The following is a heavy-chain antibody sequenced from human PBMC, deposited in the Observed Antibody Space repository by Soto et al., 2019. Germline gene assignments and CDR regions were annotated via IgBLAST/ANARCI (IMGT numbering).Heavy chain of an antibody. CDR3: ARDGRITIFGVAKLSMDV. J-gene: IGHJ6*02. CDR1: GCTFTGYY. CDR2: INPNSGGT. V-gene: IGHV1-2*02. D-gene: IGHD3-3*01. Sequence: ASVKVSCKASGCTFTGYYMHWVREAPGQGLEWMGWINPNSGGTNYAQKFQGRVTMTRDTSISTAYMELSRLRSDDTAVYYCARDGRITIFGVAKLSMDVWGQGTTVTVSS.